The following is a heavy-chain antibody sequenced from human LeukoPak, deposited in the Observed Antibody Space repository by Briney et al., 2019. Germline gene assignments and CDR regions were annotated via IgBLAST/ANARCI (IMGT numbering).Heavy chain of an antibody. Sequence: SETLSLTCTVSGGSISNYYWSWIRQPPGKGLELIGYIHDSGNTNYNPSLKSRSTISLDTSKNQFSLSLSSVTAADTAVYYCARDSGYSYGNSPNFDYWGQGTLVTVSS. J-gene: IGHJ4*02. V-gene: IGHV4-59*01. CDR3: ARDSGYSYGNSPNFDY. CDR2: IHDSGNT. D-gene: IGHD5-18*01. CDR1: GGSISNYY.